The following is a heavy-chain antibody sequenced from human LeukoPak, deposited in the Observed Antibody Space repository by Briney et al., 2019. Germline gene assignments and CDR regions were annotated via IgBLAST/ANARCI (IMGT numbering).Heavy chain of an antibody. CDR1: GYTFTGYY. Sequence: GASVKVSCKASGYTFTGYYMHWVRQAPGQGLEWMGWINPNSGGTNYAQKFQGRVTMTRDTSISTAYMELSRLRSDDTAVYYRAGYYYDSSGYYYGGVGWFDPWGQGTLVTVSS. CDR3: AGYYYDSSGYYYGGVGWFDP. CDR2: INPNSGGT. J-gene: IGHJ5*02. V-gene: IGHV1-2*02. D-gene: IGHD3-22*01.